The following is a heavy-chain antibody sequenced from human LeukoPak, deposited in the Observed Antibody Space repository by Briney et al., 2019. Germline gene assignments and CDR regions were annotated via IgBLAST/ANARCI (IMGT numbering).Heavy chain of an antibody. V-gene: IGHV4-38-2*01. J-gene: IGHJ6*04. CDR3: ARASGSYGSGSYYYYGMDV. Sequence: KPSETLSLTCAVSGYSISSGYYWGWIRQPPGKGLEWIRSIFHSGSTYYNPSLKSRVNMSVDTSKNQISLKLSSVTAADTAVYYCARASGSYGSGSYYYYGMDVWGKGTTVTVSS. D-gene: IGHD3-10*01. CDR1: GYSISSGYY. CDR2: IFHSGST.